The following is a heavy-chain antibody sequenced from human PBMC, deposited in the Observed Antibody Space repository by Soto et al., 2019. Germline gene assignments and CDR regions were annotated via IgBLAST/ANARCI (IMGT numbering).Heavy chain of an antibody. V-gene: IGHV4-30-2*01. Sequence: PSETLSLTCAISGGSISSGVYSWNWIRQPPGKGLEWIGYIYHSGNTLYNPSLKSRVTISVDKSKNQFSLKLSSVTAADTAVYYCARDQLEGNWFDPWGQGTLVTVSS. CDR1: GGSISSGVYS. J-gene: IGHJ5*02. D-gene: IGHD1-1*01. CDR2: IYHSGNT. CDR3: ARDQLEGNWFDP.